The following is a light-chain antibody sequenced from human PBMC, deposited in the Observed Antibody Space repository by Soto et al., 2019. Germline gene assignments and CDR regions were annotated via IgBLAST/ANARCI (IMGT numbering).Light chain of an antibody. V-gene: IGLV1-44*01. CDR3: SAWDNSLTGPV. CDR2: RTN. J-gene: IGLJ3*02. Sequence: QAVVTQPPPLSGTPGQRVTISCSGSTSNIGTKTVNWYQQLPGTAPKLLIYRTNQRPSGVPDRFSGSKSVTSASLAISGLQSEDEADYYCSAWDNSLTGPVFGGGTKLTVL. CDR1: TSNIGTKT.